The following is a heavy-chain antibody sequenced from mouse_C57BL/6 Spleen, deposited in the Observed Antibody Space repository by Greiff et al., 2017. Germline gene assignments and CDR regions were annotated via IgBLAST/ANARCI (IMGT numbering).Heavy chain of an antibody. V-gene: IGHV5-6*01. D-gene: IGHD4-1*01. Sequence: VQLKESGGDLVKPGGSLKLSCAASGFTFSSYGMSWVRQTPDKRLEWVATISSGGSYTYYPDSVKGRFTISRDNAKNTLYLQMSSLKSEDTAMYYCARGLGRGYFDVWGTGTTVTVSS. CDR1: GFTFSSYG. J-gene: IGHJ1*03. CDR3: ARGLGRGYFDV. CDR2: ISSGGSYT.